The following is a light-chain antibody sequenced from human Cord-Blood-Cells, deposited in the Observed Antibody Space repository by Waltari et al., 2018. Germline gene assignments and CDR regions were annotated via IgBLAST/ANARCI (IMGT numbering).Light chain of an antibody. V-gene: IGLV2-8*01. J-gene: IGLJ3*02. CDR3: SSYAGSNNLV. CDR2: EVL. CDR1: GSDVGGYNH. Sequence: QSALTQPPSASGPPGQSVTLSCAGTGSDVGGYNHVSWYQQHPGKAPKLMIYEVLKRPSGVPDRFSGSKSGNTASLTVSGLQAEDEADYYCSSYAGSNNLVFGGGTKLTVL.